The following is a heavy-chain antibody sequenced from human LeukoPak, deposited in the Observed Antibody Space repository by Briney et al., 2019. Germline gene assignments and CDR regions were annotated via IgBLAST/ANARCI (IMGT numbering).Heavy chain of an antibody. D-gene: IGHD5-12*01. CDR2: IKSDGNDP. J-gene: IGHJ4*02. CDR1: GFNLSNYW. Sequence: PGGSLRLSCAASGFNLSNYWMHWVRQAPGKGLVWVSRIKSDGNDPRHTDSVKGRFTISRDNAKNPLYLQKNRRGAGDTAVYYFAGPIEPTIYSLEYWGQGSLVSVSS. V-gene: IGHV3-74*01. CDR3: AGPIEPTIYSLEY.